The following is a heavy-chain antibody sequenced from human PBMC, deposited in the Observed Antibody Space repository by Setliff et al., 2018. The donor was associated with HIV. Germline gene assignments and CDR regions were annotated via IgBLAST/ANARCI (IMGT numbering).Heavy chain of an antibody. Sequence: ASVKVSCKASGYTFTNYAMHWVRQAPGQRLEWMGWINAGNGNTHYSPRLQGRLTLTTDTSTNTVYLELRSLISDDTAIYYCAREAPRYASGAFDFWGQGTMVTVSS. J-gene: IGHJ3*01. D-gene: IGHD3-9*01. CDR1: GYTFTNYA. CDR3: AREAPRYASGAFDF. V-gene: IGHV1-3*01. CDR2: INAGNGNT.